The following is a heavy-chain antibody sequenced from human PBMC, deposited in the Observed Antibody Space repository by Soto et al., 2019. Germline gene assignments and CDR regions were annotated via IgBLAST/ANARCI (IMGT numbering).Heavy chain of an antibody. CDR2: IYYSGST. CDR3: ARHEGSGYDRSGYYPFDY. D-gene: IGHD3-22*01. V-gene: IGHV4-59*08. J-gene: IGHJ4*02. Sequence: PSETLSLTCTVSGGSISSYYWSWIRQPPGKGLEWIGYIYYSGSTNYNPSLKSRVTISVDTSKNHFSLKLSSVTAADTAVYYCARHEGSGYDRSGYYPFDYWGQGTLVTVSS. CDR1: GGSISSYY.